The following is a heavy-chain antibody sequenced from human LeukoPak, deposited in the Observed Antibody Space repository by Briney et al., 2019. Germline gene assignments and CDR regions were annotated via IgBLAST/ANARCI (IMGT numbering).Heavy chain of an antibody. CDR2: FDPEDGET. V-gene: IGHV1-24*01. D-gene: IGHD3-22*01. CDR3: ATVPLTYYYESSGYPSHFDY. J-gene: IGHJ4*02. Sequence: ASVKVSCKVSGYTLTELSMHWVRQAPGKGLEWMGGFDPEDGETIYAQKFQGRVTMTEDTSTDTAYMELSSLRSEDTAVYYCATVPLTYYYESSGYPSHFDYWGQGTLVTVSS. CDR1: GYTLTELS.